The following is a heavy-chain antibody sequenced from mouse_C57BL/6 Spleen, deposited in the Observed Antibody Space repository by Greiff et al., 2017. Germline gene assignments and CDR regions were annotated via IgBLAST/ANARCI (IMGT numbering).Heavy chain of an antibody. CDR3: ARGDYGSSYDY. V-gene: IGHV1-55*01. CDR1: GYTFTSYW. Sequence: QVQLQQPGAELVKPGASVKMSCKASGYTFTSYWITWVKQRPGQGLEWIGDIYPGSGSTNYTEKFKSKATLTVDTSSSPAYMPLRSLTSEDSAVYYCARGDYGSSYDYWGQGTTLTVSS. CDR2: IYPGSGST. J-gene: IGHJ2*01. D-gene: IGHD1-1*01.